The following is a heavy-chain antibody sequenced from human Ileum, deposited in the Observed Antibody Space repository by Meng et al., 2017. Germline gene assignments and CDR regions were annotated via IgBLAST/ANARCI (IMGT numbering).Heavy chain of an antibody. V-gene: IGHV4-34*01. CDR3: ARRIRGGSYLG. CDR2: IHYSGST. J-gene: IGHJ4*02. Sequence: QLQRMQWGAGRLKPSETLSLTCNVYGDSFTDYYWNWIRQPPGKGLEWIGEIHYSGSTNYNPSLESRVTISEDTSQKQFSLRLSSVTAADTAVYYCARRIRGGSYLGWGQGTLVTVSS. D-gene: IGHD1-26*01. CDR1: GDSFTDYY.